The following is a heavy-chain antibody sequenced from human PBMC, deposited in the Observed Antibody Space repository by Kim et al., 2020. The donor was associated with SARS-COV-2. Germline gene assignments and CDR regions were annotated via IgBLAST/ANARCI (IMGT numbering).Heavy chain of an antibody. D-gene: IGHD3-22*01. J-gene: IGHJ4*02. CDR3: TYYYDSSASTQYFGY. Sequence: APVKGRFTISRDDSKNKLYLQMNSLETEDTAIYYCTYYYDSSASTQYFGYWGQGTLVTVSS. V-gene: IGHV3-15*01.